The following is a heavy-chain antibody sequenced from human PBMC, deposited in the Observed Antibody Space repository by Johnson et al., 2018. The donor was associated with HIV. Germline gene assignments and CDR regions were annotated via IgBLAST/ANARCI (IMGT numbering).Heavy chain of an antibody. D-gene: IGHD5-12*01. CDR1: GFSFSSYG. J-gene: IGHJ3*02. V-gene: IGHV3-30*02. CDR3: ARDQVDRGGAFDI. CDR2: IRYDGSNK. Sequence: QVQLVESGGGVVQPGGSLRLSCAASGFSFSSYGMHWVRQAPGKGLEWVAFIRYDGSNKYYADSVKGRFTISRDNAKNSLYLQMNGLRAEDTAVYYCARDQVDRGGAFDIWGQGTMVTVSS.